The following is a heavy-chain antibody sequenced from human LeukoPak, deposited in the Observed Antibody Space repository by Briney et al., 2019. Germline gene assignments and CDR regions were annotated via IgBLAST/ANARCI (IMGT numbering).Heavy chain of an antibody. D-gene: IGHD6-19*01. CDR1: GFTFSNAW. V-gene: IGHV3-30*18. J-gene: IGHJ4*02. Sequence: GGSLRLSCAASGFTFSNAWMSWVRQAPGKGLEWVAVISSDGDNKYNADSVKGRFTISRDNSKNTLFLQMNSLRAEDTAVYYCSKGQWLVEQTFDYWGQGTLVTVSS. CDR2: ISSDGDNK. CDR3: SKGQWLVEQTFDY.